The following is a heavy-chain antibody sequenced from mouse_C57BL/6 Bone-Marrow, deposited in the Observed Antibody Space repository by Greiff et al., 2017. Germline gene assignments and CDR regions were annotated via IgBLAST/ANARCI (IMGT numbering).Heavy chain of an antibody. CDR1: GYTFTSYW. J-gene: IGHJ3*02. V-gene: IGHV1-55*01. D-gene: IGHD2-2*01. CDR3: AVYYGYDG. CDR2: IYPGSGST. Sequence: VQLQQPGAELVKPGASVKMSCKASGYTFTSYWITWVKQRPGQGLEWIGDIYPGSGSTNYNEKFKSKATLTVETSSSTAYMQLSSLTSEDSAVYYCAVYYGYDGWGQGTLVTVSA.